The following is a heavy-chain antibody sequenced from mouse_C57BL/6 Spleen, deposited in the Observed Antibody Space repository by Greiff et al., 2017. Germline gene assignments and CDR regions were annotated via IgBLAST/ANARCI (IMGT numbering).Heavy chain of an antibody. J-gene: IGHJ3*01. CDR3: AREGRGALAY. Sequence: VHVKQSGPELVKPGASVKMSCKASGYTFTDYNMHWVKQSHGKSLEWIGYINPNNGGTSYNQKFKGKATLTVNKSSSTAYMELRSLTSEDSAVYYCAREGRGALAYWGQGTLVTVSA. CDR1: GYTFTDYN. CDR2: INPNNGGT. V-gene: IGHV1-22*01.